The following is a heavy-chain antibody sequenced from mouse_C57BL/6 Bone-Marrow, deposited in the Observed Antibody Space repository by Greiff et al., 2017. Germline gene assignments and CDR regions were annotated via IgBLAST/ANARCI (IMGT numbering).Heavy chain of an antibody. J-gene: IGHJ1*03. D-gene: IGHD1-1*02. CDR2: IYPGDGDT. CDR3: ARDYGYGYFDV. V-gene: IGHV1-82*01. CDR1: GYAFSSSW. Sequence: QVQLKESGPELVKPGASVKISCKASGYAFSSSWMNWVKQRPGKGLEWIGRIYPGDGDTNYNGKFKGKATLTADKSSSTAYMQLSSLTSEDSAVYFCARDYGYGYFDVWGTGTTVTVSS.